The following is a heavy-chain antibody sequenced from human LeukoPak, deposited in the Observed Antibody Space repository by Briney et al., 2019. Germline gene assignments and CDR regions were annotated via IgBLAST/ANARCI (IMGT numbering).Heavy chain of an antibody. Sequence: GGSLRLSCAVSGFTFSSYTMTWVRQAPGKGLEWVSSISTSSTTIYYADSVKGRFTISRDNAKNALYLQMNSLRADDTAAYYCARVPSGYTLGYGYYYYYMDVWGKGTTVTISS. CDR1: GFTFSSYT. CDR3: ARVPSGYTLGYGYYYYYMDV. CDR2: ISTSSTTI. V-gene: IGHV3-48*04. D-gene: IGHD5-18*01. J-gene: IGHJ6*03.